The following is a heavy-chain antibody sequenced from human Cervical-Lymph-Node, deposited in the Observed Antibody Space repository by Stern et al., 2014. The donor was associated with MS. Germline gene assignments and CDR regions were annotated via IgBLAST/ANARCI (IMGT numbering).Heavy chain of an antibody. Sequence: QVQLQESGPGLVKPSETLSLTCTVSGGSISSYYWSWIRQPPGKGLEWIGYIYYSGSTNYNPSLKSRVTISVDTSKNQFSLKLSSVTAADTAVYYCARDQGGYSYGPFDYWGQGTLVTVSS. J-gene: IGHJ4*02. CDR1: GGSISSYY. V-gene: IGHV4-59*01. CDR2: IYYSGST. CDR3: ARDQGGYSYGPFDY. D-gene: IGHD5-18*01.